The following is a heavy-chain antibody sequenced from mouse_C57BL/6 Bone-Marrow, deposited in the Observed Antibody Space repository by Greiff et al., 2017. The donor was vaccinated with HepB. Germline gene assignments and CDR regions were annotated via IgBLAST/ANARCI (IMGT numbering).Heavy chain of an antibody. D-gene: IGHD1-1*01. CDR1: GFTFSSYG. Sequence: EVHLVESGGDLVKPGGSLKLSCAASGFTFSSYGMSWVRQTPDKRLEWVATISSGGSYTYYPDSVKGRFTISRDNAKNTLYLQMSRLKSEDTAMYYCASPIYYYGSSYLYWYFDVWGTGTTVTVSS. J-gene: IGHJ1*03. CDR2: ISSGGSYT. V-gene: IGHV5-6*01. CDR3: ASPIYYYGSSYLYWYFDV.